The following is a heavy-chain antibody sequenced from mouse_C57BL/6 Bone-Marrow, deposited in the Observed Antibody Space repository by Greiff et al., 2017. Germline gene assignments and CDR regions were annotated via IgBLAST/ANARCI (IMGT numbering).Heavy chain of an antibody. CDR3: ARHEDEDGYYPYAMDY. D-gene: IGHD2-3*01. CDR2: FYPGSGSI. Sequence: VQLKESGAELVKPGASVKLSCKASGYTFTEYTIHWVKQRSGQGLEWIGWFYPGSGSIKYNEKFKDKATLTADKSSSTVYMELSRLTSEDSAVYFCARHEDEDGYYPYAMDYWGQGTSVTVSS. CDR1: GYTFTEYT. J-gene: IGHJ4*01. V-gene: IGHV1-62-2*01.